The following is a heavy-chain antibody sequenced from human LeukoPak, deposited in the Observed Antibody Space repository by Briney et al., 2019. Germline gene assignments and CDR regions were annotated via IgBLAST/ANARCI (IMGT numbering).Heavy chain of an antibody. CDR1: GGTFSSYA. D-gene: IGHD3-9*01. J-gene: IGHJ4*02. Sequence: RASVKVSCKASGGTFSSYAISWVRQAPGQGLEWMGGIIPIFGTANYAQKFQGRVTITADESTSTAYMGLSSLRSEDTAVYYCARGGSIGVLRYFDWLFGFDYWGQGTLVTVSS. CDR3: ARGGSIGVLRYFDWLFGFDY. CDR2: IIPIFGTA. V-gene: IGHV1-69*01.